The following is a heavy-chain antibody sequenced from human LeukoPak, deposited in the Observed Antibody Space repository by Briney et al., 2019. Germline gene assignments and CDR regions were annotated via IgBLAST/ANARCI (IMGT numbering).Heavy chain of an antibody. Sequence: ASVKVSCKASGYTFTSYGISWVRQAPGQGLEWMGWISAYNGNTNYAQKLQGRVTMTTDTSTSTAYMELRSLRSDDTAVYYCARDHTRGYGNYYYYMDVWGKGTTVTVSS. D-gene: IGHD6-13*01. J-gene: IGHJ6*03. CDR2: ISAYNGNT. V-gene: IGHV1-18*01. CDR1: GYTFTSYG. CDR3: ARDHTRGYGNYYYYMDV.